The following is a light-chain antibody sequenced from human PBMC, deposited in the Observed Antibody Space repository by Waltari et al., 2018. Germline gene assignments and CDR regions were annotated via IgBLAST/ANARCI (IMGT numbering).Light chain of an antibody. CDR3: QQYYSTPPT. Sequence: DIVMTQSPDSLAVFLCVWATINCKSSQSVLYSSNNKNYLAWYQQKPGQPPKLLIYWASTRESGVPDRFSGSGSGTDFTLTISSLQAEDVAVYYCQQYYSTPPTFGGGTKVEIK. J-gene: IGKJ4*01. CDR1: QSVLYSSNNKNY. V-gene: IGKV4-1*01. CDR2: WAS.